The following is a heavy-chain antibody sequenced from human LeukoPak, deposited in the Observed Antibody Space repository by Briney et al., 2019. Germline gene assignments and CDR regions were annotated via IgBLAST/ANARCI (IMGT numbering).Heavy chain of an antibody. V-gene: IGHV3-30*04. J-gene: IGHJ4*02. CDR3: ARDPRFLEWSVRL. CDR1: GFTFRSYS. CDR2: ISYDGSHQ. Sequence: GGSLRLSCAASGFTFRSYSMHWVRQAPGKGLEWVAVISYDGSHQKYADSVKGRFTISRDNSENTLYLEMNSLRPEDTAVYFCARDPRFLEWSVRLWGQGTLVTVSS. D-gene: IGHD3-3*01.